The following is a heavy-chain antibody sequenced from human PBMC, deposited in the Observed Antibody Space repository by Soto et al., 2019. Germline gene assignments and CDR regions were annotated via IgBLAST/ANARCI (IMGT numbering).Heavy chain of an antibody. Sequence: SETLSLTCAVSGGSISSSYWWSWVRQPPGKGLEWIGEIYHSGSTNYNPSLKSRVTISVDKSKNQFSLKLYSVTAADTAAYYCARTTRDYYDSSGYNRADYFDFCGQATLVTVSA. J-gene: IGHJ4*02. CDR2: IYHSGST. D-gene: IGHD3-22*01. CDR3: ARTTRDYYDSSGYNRADYFDF. V-gene: IGHV4-4*02. CDR1: GGSISSSYW.